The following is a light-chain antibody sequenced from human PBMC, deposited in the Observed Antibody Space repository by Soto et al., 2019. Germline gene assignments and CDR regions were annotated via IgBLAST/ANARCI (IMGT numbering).Light chain of an antibody. J-gene: IGKJ1*01. CDR1: QDIRTE. Sequence: ALQMTQSPYSLSASVGDRVTITCRASQDIRTELGWYQQKPGKAPKLLIYAASTLHSGVPSRFSGSGSRTDFTLTISSLQPEDFATYYCLKDYNYPRAFGQGTKV. V-gene: IGKV1-6*01. CDR3: LKDYNYPRA. CDR2: AAS.